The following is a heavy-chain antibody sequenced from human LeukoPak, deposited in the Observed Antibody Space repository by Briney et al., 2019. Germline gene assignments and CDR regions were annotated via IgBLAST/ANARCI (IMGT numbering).Heavy chain of an antibody. CDR2: IKQDGSEK. J-gene: IGHJ6*03. Sequence: PGGSLRLSCAGSGFTFSSYWMSWVRQAPGRGLEWVANIKQDGSEKYSVDSVKGRFTISRDNAKNSLYLQMNSLRAEDTAVYYCARDWASVRGARPYYYYYMDVWGKGTTVTVSS. CDR1: GFTFSSYW. CDR3: ARDWASVRGARPYYYYYMDV. V-gene: IGHV3-7*01. D-gene: IGHD3-10*01.